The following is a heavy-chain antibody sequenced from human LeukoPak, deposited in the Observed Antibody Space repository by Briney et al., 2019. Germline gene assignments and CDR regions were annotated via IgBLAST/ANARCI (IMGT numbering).Heavy chain of an antibody. CDR1: AFTSGDYF. J-gene: IGHJ4*02. V-gene: IGHV3-49*04. CDR3: SSAIRVAVPNIKYYFDY. D-gene: IGHD2-15*01. CDR2: VSSKAYGGTT. Sequence: GGSLRLSSTAAAFTSGDYFIHWVRQAPGRGLEWVSFVSSKAYGGTTEYAASVKGRFNISRDVSKSIAYLQMNSLKIEDTAVYCLSSAIRVAVPNIKYYFDYWGQGTLVTVSS.